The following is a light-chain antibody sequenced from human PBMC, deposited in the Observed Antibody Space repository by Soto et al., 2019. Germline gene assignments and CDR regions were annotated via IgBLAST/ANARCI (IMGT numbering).Light chain of an antibody. CDR2: EVS. J-gene: IGLJ2*01. CDR1: SSDVGGYNY. Sequence: QSALTQPPSASGSPGQSVTISCTGTSSDVGGYNYVSWYQQHPGKASKLMIYEVSKRPSGVPDRFSGSKSGNTASLTVSGLQAEDEADYYCSSYAGSTLVVFGGGTKLTVL. CDR3: SSYAGSTLVV. V-gene: IGLV2-8*01.